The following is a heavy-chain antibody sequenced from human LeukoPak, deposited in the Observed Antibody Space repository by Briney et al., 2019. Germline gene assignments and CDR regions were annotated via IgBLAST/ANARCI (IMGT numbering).Heavy chain of an antibody. J-gene: IGHJ5*02. CDR2: IYPGDSDT. CDR3: ARSYNWNYRRFDP. Sequence: GESLKISCKGSGYSYTSSWIGWVRQMPGKGLEWMGIIYPGDSDTKYSPSFQGQVTISADKSISTAYLQWSSLKASDTAMYYCARSYNWNYRRFDPRGQGTLVTVSS. V-gene: IGHV5-51*01. CDR1: GYSYTSSW. D-gene: IGHD1-7*01.